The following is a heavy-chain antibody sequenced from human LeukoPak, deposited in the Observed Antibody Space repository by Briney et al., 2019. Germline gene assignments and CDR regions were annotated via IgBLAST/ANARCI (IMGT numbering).Heavy chain of an antibody. J-gene: IGHJ6*02. Sequence: ASVKVSCKASGYTFTSYDINWVRQATGQGLEWMGWMNPNSGNTGYAQKFQGRVTMTRNTSISTAYMELSSLRSEDTAVYYCARVENSNYVFYYGMDVWGQGTTVTVSS. CDR3: ARVENSNYVFYYGMDV. CDR2: MNPNSGNT. D-gene: IGHD4-11*01. CDR1: GYTFTSYD. V-gene: IGHV1-8*01.